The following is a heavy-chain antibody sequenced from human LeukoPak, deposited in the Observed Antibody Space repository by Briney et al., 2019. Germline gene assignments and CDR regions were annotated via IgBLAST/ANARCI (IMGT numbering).Heavy chain of an antibody. CDR2: ISSSSSYI. V-gene: IGHV3-21*01. CDR3: ARAVSMGRGDY. J-gene: IGHJ4*02. CDR1: GFTFSSYW. D-gene: IGHD5-24*01. Sequence: NPGGSLRLSCAASGFTFSSYWMSWVRQAPGKGLEWVSSISSSSSYIEYADSVKGRFTISRDNAKNSLYLQMNSLRAEDTAVYYCARAVSMGRGDYWGQGTLVTVSS.